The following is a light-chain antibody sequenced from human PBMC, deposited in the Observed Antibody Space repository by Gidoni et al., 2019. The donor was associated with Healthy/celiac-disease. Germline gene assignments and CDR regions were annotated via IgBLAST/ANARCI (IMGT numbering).Light chain of an antibody. V-gene: IGKV1-39*01. Sequence: DIQMTQSPSSLSASGGDRVTITCRASQSISSYLNWYQQKPGKAPKLLIYAASSLQSGVPSRFSGSGSGTDFTLTISSLQPKDFATYYCQQSYSTPRTFGQGTKLEIK. J-gene: IGKJ2*01. CDR1: QSISSY. CDR3: QQSYSTPRT. CDR2: AAS.